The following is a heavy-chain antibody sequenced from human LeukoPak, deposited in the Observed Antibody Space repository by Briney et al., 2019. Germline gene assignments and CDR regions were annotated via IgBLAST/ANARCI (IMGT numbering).Heavy chain of an antibody. V-gene: IGHV4-4*02. D-gene: IGHD3-22*01. CDR3: ARGERGYYDSSGYPI. CDR2: IHHSGSI. J-gene: IGHJ4*02. Sequence: PSGTLSLTCAASGVSISSNLWWTWVRQPPGKGLEWIAEIHHSGSINYNPSLKSRVTISVDKAKNQFSLNLNSVTAADTAVYYCARGERGYYDSSGYPIWGQGTLVTVSS. CDR1: GVSISSNLW.